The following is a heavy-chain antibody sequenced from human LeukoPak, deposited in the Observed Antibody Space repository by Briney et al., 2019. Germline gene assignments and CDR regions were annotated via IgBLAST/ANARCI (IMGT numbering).Heavy chain of an antibody. Sequence: GESLKISCKGSGYSFTSYWIGWVRQMPGKGLEWMGIIYPGDSDTRYSPSFQGQVTISADKSISTAYLQWSSLKASDTAMYYCASQKDIAVVPAAIYAFDIWGQGTMVTVSS. V-gene: IGHV5-51*01. CDR3: ASQKDIAVVPAAIYAFDI. D-gene: IGHD2-2*01. J-gene: IGHJ3*02. CDR1: GYSFTSYW. CDR2: IYPGDSDT.